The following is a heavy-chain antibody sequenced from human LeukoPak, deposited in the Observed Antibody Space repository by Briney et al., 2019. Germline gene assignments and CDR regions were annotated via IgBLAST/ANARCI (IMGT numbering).Heavy chain of an antibody. CDR2: IYPGDSDT. CDR1: GYSFTSYG. D-gene: IGHD6-13*01. Sequence: GESLKISCKGSGYSFTSYGIGWVRQMPGKGLEWMGIIYPGDSDTRYSPSFQGQVTISADKSVSTAYLQWSSLKASDTAMYYCARLVAAAVYYFDYWGQGTLVTVSS. J-gene: IGHJ4*02. CDR3: ARLVAAAVYYFDY. V-gene: IGHV5-51*01.